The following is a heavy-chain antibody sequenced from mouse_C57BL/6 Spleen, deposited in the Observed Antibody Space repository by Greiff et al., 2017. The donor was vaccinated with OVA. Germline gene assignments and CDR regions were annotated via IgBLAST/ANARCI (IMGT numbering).Heavy chain of an antibody. CDR1: GYTFTSYW. Sequence: QVQLQQPGAELVKPGASVKMSCKASGYTFTSYWITWVKQRPGQGLEWIGDIYPGSGSTNYNEKFKRKATLTVDTSSSTAYMQLSSLTSEDSAVDYCARGGLRRNAMDYWGQGTSVTVSS. CDR2: IYPGSGST. V-gene: IGHV1-55*01. CDR3: ARGGLRRNAMDY. D-gene: IGHD2-4*01. J-gene: IGHJ4*01.